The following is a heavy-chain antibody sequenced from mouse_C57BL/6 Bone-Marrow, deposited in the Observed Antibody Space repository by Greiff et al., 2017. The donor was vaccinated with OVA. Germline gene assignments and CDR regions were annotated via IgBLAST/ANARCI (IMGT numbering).Heavy chain of an antibody. Sequence: EVQLQQSGPELVKPGASVKISCKASGYTFTDYYMNWVKQSHGKSLEWIGDINPNNGGTSYNQKFKGKGTLTVDKSSSTAYMELRSLTSEDSAVYYCASDGYSHWYFDVWGTGTTVTVSS. CDR2: INPNNGGT. J-gene: IGHJ1*03. CDR1: GYTFTDYY. V-gene: IGHV1-26*01. D-gene: IGHD2-3*01. CDR3: ASDGYSHWYFDV.